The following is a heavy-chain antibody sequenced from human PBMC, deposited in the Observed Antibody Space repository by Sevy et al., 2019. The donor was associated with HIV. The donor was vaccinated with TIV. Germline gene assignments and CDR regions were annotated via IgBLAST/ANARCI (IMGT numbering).Heavy chain of an antibody. CDR1: GFPFSHYG. Sequence: GESLKISCASSGFPFSHYGFHWVRHAPGKGLDWVAFIRYDGSKKDYAESVRGRFTVSRDNSKNTLYLQMNSLRPEDTATYYCAKDFYDFSGRVAVVDPWGQRTLVTVSS. J-gene: IGHJ5*02. V-gene: IGHV3-30*02. D-gene: IGHD3-3*01. CDR2: IRYDGSKK. CDR3: AKDFYDFSGRVAVVDP.